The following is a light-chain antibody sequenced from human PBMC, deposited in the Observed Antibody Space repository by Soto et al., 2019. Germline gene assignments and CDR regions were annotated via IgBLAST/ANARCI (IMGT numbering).Light chain of an antibody. CDR2: DAF. CDR3: QQYNSYSRT. Sequence: DIQMTQSPPTLSASVGDRVTITCRASQNIGSWLAWYQQKPGKAPKLLAYDAFNFGSGVPSRFSGSGSGTEFTLTISSLPPDDFATYYCQQYNSYSRTFGQGTKVEIK. CDR1: QNIGSW. J-gene: IGKJ1*01. V-gene: IGKV1-5*01.